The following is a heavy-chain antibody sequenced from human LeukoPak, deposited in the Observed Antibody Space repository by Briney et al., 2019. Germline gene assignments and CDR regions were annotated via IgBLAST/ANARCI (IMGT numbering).Heavy chain of an antibody. Sequence: GGSLRLSCAASGFTFSSYPMSWVRQAPGRGLEWVSVISANSGATYYADSVKGRFTISRDNAKNSLYLQMNSLRAEDTAVYYCARGTYTTSPRNPKYYFDYWGQGTLVTASS. CDR1: GFTFSSYP. CDR2: ISANSGAT. D-gene: IGHD2/OR15-2a*01. CDR3: ARGTYTTSPRNPKYYFDY. V-gene: IGHV3-23*01. J-gene: IGHJ4*02.